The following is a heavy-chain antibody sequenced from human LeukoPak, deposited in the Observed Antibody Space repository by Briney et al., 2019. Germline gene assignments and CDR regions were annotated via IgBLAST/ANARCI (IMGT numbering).Heavy chain of an antibody. CDR3: ARADSSSWYEPDY. J-gene: IGHJ4*02. CDR1: GGSISSYY. V-gene: IGHV4-59*01. Sequence: PSETLSLTCTVSGGSISSYYWSWIRQPPGKGLEWIGYIYYSGSTNYNPSLKSRVTISVDTSKNQFSLKLSSVTAADTAVYYCARADSSSWYEPDYWGQGTLVTVSS. D-gene: IGHD6-13*01. CDR2: IYYSGST.